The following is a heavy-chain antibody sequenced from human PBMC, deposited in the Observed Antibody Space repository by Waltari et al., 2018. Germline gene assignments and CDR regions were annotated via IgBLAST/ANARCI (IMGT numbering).Heavy chain of an antibody. CDR2: INPDSGVT. D-gene: IGHD3-3*01. V-gene: IGHV1-2*02. CDR3: ARNHNRDSWRGPTVDY. Sequence: QVQLLQSGAEVKKPGASVKVSCTASGYTFTGYSLHWVRQAPGQGLEWMGWINPDSGVTNYAQNLQGRVTLTRDLSSSTAYMEITNLKTDDTAVYFCARNHNRDSWRGPTVDYWGRGTLVLVSS. CDR1: GYTFTGYS. J-gene: IGHJ4*02.